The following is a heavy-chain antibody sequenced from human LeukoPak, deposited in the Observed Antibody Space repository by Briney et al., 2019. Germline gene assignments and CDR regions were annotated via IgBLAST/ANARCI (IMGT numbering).Heavy chain of an antibody. CDR1: GGSISSYY. Sequence: PSETLSLTCTVSGGSISSYYWSWLRQPPGKGLEWIGYIYYSGSTNYNPTLKSRVTISVDTSKNQFSLKLSSVTAADTAVYYCARHPVYSSSWYTPPYYYGMDVWGQGTTVTVSS. J-gene: IGHJ6*02. V-gene: IGHV4-59*08. CDR2: IYYSGST. CDR3: ARHPVYSSSWYTPPYYYGMDV. D-gene: IGHD6-13*01.